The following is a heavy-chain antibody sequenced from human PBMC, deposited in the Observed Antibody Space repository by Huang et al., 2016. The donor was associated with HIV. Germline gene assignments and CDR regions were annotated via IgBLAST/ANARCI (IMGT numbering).Heavy chain of an antibody. D-gene: IGHD6-13*01. CDR2: ISYDGSNK. V-gene: IGHV3-30*18. CDR1: GFTFSRYG. Sequence: QVQLVESGGGVVQPGRSLRLSCAASGFTFSRYGMHWVRQAPGKGLEGVAVISYDGSNKFFADSVKGRFTISRDNSKNTLFLQMNSLRVEDTAVYYCAKGGSAAAVLDYWGQGTLVTASS. CDR3: AKGGSAAAVLDY. J-gene: IGHJ4*02.